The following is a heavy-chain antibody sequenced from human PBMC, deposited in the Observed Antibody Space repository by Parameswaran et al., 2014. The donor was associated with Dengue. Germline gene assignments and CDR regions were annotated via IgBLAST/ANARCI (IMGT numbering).Heavy chain of an antibody. V-gene: IGHV4-59*01. Sequence: RWIRQPPGKGLEWIGYIYYSGSTNYNPSLKSRVTISVDTSKNQFSLKLSSVTAADTAVYYCARDYYGSGSYSHYYGMDVWGQGDHGHRLL. D-gene: IGHD3-10*01. CDR2: IYYSGST. J-gene: IGHJ6*02. CDR3: ARDYYGSGSYSHYYGMDV.